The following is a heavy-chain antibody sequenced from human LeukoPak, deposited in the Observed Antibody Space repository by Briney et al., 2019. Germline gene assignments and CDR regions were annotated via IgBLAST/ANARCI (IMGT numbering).Heavy chain of an antibody. CDR2: IYNSGST. D-gene: IGHD2-21*02. CDR1: GGSISSYY. CDR3: ARVLTSHCGGDCYHTEGDAFDI. Sequence: SETLSLTCTVSGGSISSYYWSWIRQPAGKGLEWIGRIYNSGSTNYNPSLKSRVTMSVDTSKNQFSLKLSSVTAADTAVYYCARVLTSHCGGDCYHTEGDAFDIWGQGTMVTVSS. V-gene: IGHV4-4*07. J-gene: IGHJ3*02.